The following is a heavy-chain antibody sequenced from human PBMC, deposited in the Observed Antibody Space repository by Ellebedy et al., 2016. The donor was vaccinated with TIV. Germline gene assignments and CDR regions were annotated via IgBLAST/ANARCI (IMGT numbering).Heavy chain of an antibody. CDR2: ISGRGGDT. Sequence: GGSLRLXXAASGFTFSSYAMSWVRQAPGKGLEWVSAISGRGGDTSYADSVKGRFTISRDPSKNSLYMQMNSLRAEDTAVYYCAKLHLYSGSYYANYYYYGMDVWGQGTTVTVSS. CDR3: AKLHLYSGSYYANYYYYGMDV. CDR1: GFTFSSYA. V-gene: IGHV3-23*01. J-gene: IGHJ6*02. D-gene: IGHD1-26*01.